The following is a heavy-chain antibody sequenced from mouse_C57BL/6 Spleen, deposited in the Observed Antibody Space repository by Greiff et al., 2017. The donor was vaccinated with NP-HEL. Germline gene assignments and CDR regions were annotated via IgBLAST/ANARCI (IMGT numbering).Heavy chain of an antibody. Sequence: QVHVKQSGPGLVQPSQSLSITCTVSGFSLTSYGVHWVRQSPGKGLEWLGVIWSGGSTDYNAAFISRLSISKDNSKSQVFFKMNSLQADDTAIYYCARIIYLPPGYAMDYWGQGTSVTVSS. J-gene: IGHJ4*01. CDR1: GFSLTSYG. CDR3: ARIIYLPPGYAMDY. D-gene: IGHD1-3*01. V-gene: IGHV2-2*01. CDR2: IWSGGST.